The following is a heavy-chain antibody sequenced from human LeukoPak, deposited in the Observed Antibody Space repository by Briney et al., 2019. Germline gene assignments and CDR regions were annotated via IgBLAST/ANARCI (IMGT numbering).Heavy chain of an antibody. CDR3: ARERGVVPAEDVFDI. CDR1: GFTFSSYS. D-gene: IGHD2-2*01. CDR2: ICSSSSYI. J-gene: IGHJ3*02. V-gene: IGHV3-21*01. Sequence: GGSLRLSCTASGFTFSSYSMHWVRQAPGKGLEWVSSICSSSSYIYYADSVKGRFTISRDNAENSLYLQMNSLRAEDTAVYYCARERGVVPAEDVFDIWGQGTMVTVSS.